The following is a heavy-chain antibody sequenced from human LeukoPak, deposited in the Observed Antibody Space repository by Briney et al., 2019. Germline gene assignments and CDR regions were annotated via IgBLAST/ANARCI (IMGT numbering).Heavy chain of an antibody. CDR1: GGSISSYY. CDR2: IYYSGST. CDR3: ARQELREYYFDY. V-gene: IGHV4-30-4*01. Sequence: SETLSLTCTVSGGSISSYYWSWIRQPPGKGLEWIGYIYYSGSTYYNPSLKSRVTISVDTSKNQFSLKLSSVTAADTAVYYCARQELREYYFDYWGQGTLVTVSS. D-gene: IGHD1-26*01. J-gene: IGHJ4*02.